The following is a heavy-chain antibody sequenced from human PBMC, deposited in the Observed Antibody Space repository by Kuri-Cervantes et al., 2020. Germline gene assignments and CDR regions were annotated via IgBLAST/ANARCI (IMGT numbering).Heavy chain of an antibody. Sequence: APVKVSCKVSGYTLTELSMHWVRQAPGKGLEWMGGFDPEDGETIYAQKFQGRVTMTEDTSTDTAYMELSSLRSEDTAVYYCATDRGYSSGWYYFDYWGQGTLVTVSS. CDR3: ATDRGYSSGWYYFDY. J-gene: IGHJ4*02. V-gene: IGHV1-24*01. CDR2: FDPEDGET. CDR1: GYTLTELS. D-gene: IGHD6-19*01.